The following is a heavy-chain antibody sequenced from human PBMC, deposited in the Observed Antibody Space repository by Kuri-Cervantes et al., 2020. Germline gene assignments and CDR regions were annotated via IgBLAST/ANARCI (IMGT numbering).Heavy chain of an antibody. D-gene: IGHD3-16*02. J-gene: IGHJ6*02. CDR3: STGGKYRAMDV. V-gene: IGHV3-15*01. Sequence: GGSLRLSCAASGFTFSDYYMSWIRQAPGKGLEWVGRIKSKCDGGTIDYAAPVIGRFTISRDDSKNTLYLKMISLKSEGRAVYYCSTGGKYRAMDVWGRGTTVTVSS. CDR2: IKSKCDGGTI. CDR1: GFTFSDYY.